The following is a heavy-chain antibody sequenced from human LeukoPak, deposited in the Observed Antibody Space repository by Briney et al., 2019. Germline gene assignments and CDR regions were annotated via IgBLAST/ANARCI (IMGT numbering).Heavy chain of an antibody. CDR1: GYSISSGHY. J-gene: IGHJ4*02. CDR3: ARFVGDDYGDY. V-gene: IGHV4-38-2*02. Sequence: PSETLFLTCTVSGYSISSGHYWGWIRQPPGKGLEWIGSMYHSGNTYYNPSLKSRVTISVDTSKNQFSLKLSSVTAADTAVYYCARFVGDDYGDYWGQGTLVTVSS. CDR2: MYHSGNT. D-gene: IGHD3-10*01.